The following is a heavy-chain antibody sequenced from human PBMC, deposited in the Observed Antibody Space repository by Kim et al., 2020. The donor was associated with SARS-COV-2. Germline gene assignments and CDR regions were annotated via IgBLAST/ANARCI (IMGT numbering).Heavy chain of an antibody. D-gene: IGHD6-19*01. CDR2: INHSGST. V-gene: IGHV4-34*01. Sequence: SETLSLTCAVYGGSFSGYYWSWIRQPPGKGLEWIGEINHSGSTNYNPSLKSRVTISVDTSKNQFSLKLSSVTAADTAVYYCARGRVAGKRGFDYWGQGT. CDR3: ARGRVAGKRGFDY. CDR1: GGSFSGYY. J-gene: IGHJ4*02.